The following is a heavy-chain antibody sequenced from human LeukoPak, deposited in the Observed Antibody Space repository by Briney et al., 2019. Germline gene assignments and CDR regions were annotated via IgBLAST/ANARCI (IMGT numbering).Heavy chain of an antibody. CDR3: ARSMVYYYDSSGYYGRTYYFDY. J-gene: IGHJ4*02. CDR1: GYSFTSYW. CDR2: IYPGDSDT. V-gene: IGHV5-51*01. Sequence: GESLQISCEGSGYSFTSYWIGWVRPMPGKGVEWMGIIYPGDSDTRYSPSFQGQVTISADKSISTAYLQWSSLKASDTAMYYCARSMVYYYDSSGYYGRTYYFDYWGQGTLVTVSS. D-gene: IGHD3-22*01.